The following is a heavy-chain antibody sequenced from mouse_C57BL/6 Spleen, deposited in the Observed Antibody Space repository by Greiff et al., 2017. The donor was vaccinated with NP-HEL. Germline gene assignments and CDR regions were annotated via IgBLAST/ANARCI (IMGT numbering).Heavy chain of an antibody. D-gene: IGHD2-2*01. CDR1: GYTFTSYW. J-gene: IGHJ3*01. V-gene: IGHV1-53*01. CDR2: INPSNGGT. Sequence: VQLQQPGTELVKPGASVKLSCKASGYTFTSYWMHWVKQRPGQGLEWIGNINPSNGGTTYNEKFKSKATLTVDKSSSTAYMQLSSLTSEDSAVYYCARYPYGYDRAWFAYWGQGTLVTVSA. CDR3: ARYPYGYDRAWFAY.